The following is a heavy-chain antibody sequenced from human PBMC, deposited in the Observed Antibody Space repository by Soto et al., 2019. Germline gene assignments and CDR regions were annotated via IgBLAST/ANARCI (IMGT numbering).Heavy chain of an antibody. D-gene: IGHD2-21*02. CDR2: ISYDGGNE. Sequence: QVQLVESGGGVVQPGRSLRLSCAASGFTFSSYGMHWVRQAPGKGLEWVAVISYDGGNEYYVDSVKGRFTISRDNSKNTLYLQMNSLRAEDTAVYYCAKDQMIKAYCGGDCYSGGAFDIWGQGTMVTVSS. CDR1: GFTFSSYG. J-gene: IGHJ3*02. V-gene: IGHV3-30*18. CDR3: AKDQMIKAYCGGDCYSGGAFDI.